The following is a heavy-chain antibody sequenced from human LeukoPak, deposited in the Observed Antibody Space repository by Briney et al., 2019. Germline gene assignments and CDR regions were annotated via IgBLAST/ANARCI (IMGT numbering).Heavy chain of an antibody. D-gene: IGHD4-17*01. J-gene: IGHJ4*02. V-gene: IGHV4-38-2*01. CDR2: IYHSGST. Sequence: SETLSLTCAVSGYSISSGYYWGWIRQPPGKGLEWIGSIYHSGSTYYNPSLKSRVTISVDTSKNPFSLKLSSVTAADTAVYYCASKASDYAFDYWGQGTLVTVSS. CDR1: GYSISSGYY. CDR3: ASKASDYAFDY.